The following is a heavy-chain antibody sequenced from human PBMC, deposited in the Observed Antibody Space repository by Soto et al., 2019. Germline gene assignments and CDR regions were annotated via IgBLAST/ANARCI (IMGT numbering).Heavy chain of an antibody. Sequence: QVQLQESGPGLVKPSQTLSLTCTVSGGYISRGGYYWTWIRQNPGKGLECIGYIYYSGRTYYNPSLTIRVTISVYTSKNQFSLKLSSVTAADTAVYYCARSVFPWGQGTLVTVSS. CDR1: GGYISRGGYY. CDR3: ARSVFP. V-gene: IGHV4-31*03. CDR2: IYYSGRT. J-gene: IGHJ5*02.